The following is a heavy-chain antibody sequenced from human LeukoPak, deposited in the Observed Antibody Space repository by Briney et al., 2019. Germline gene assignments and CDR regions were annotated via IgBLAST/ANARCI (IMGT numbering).Heavy chain of an antibody. CDR3: AYNRNFALDN. J-gene: IGHJ4*01. CDR1: GASIASHSW. D-gene: IGHD1-14*01. CDR2: VHHSGGA. V-gene: IGHV4/OR15-8*01. Sequence: SETLSLTCAVSGASIASHSWWSWVRQPPGKGLEWIGEVHHSGGANYKPSLKSRVTISVDTSRNHFSLKLTSVTAADTAVYFCAYNRNFALDNWGQGTLVTVSS.